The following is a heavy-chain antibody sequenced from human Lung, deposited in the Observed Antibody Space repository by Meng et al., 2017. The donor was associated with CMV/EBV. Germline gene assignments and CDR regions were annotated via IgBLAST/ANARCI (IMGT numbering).Heavy chain of an antibody. CDR3: AKDLKAYGDYYFDY. V-gene: IGHV3-30*18. Sequence: AFGFTFSNYGMHWVRRAPGTGLEWLAVISTDGGNKHYADSVKGRFTISRDNSKNTLNLQMNSLRPEDTSVYYCAKDLKAYGDYYFDYWGQGILVTVSS. D-gene: IGHD4-17*01. J-gene: IGHJ4*02. CDR1: GFTFSNYG. CDR2: ISTDGGNK.